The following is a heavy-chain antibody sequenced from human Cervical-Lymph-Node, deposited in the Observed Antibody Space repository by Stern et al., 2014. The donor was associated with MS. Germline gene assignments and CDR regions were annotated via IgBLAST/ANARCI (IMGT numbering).Heavy chain of an antibody. CDR1: GFTFSSYA. Sequence: VQLLESGGGVVQPGRSLRLSCAASGFTFSSYAMHWVRQAPGKGLEGGAVISYDGSNKYYADSVKGRFTISRDNSKNTLYLQMNSLRAEDTAVYYCARDGVAVAAFDYWGQGTLVTVSS. J-gene: IGHJ4*02. CDR2: ISYDGSNK. V-gene: IGHV3-30*01. D-gene: IGHD6-19*01. CDR3: ARDGVAVAAFDY.